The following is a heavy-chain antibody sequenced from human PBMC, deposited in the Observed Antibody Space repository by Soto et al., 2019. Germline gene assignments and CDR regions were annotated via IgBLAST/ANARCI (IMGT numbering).Heavy chain of an antibody. CDR1: GVTFSSYA. CDR3: AKDRPPPMGSSSLYEYFQH. D-gene: IGHD6-13*01. Sequence: PGGSLRLSCASSGVTFSSYAMSWVRQAPGKGLEWVSAISGSGGSTYYADSVKGRFTISRDNSKNTLYLQMNSLRAEDTAVYYCAKDRPPPMGSSSLYEYFQHWGQGTLVTVSS. J-gene: IGHJ1*01. CDR2: ISGSGGST. V-gene: IGHV3-23*01.